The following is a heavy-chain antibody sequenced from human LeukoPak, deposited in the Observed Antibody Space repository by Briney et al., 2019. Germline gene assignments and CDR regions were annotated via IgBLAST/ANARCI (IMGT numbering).Heavy chain of an antibody. CDR2: IKQDGSEK. CDR3: ARVGYDILTGELDY. J-gene: IGHJ4*02. V-gene: IGHV3-7*05. CDR1: GFTFSSYW. D-gene: IGHD3-9*01. Sequence: GGSLRLSCAASGFTFSSYWMSWVRQAPGKGLEWVANIKQDGSEKYYVDSVKGRFTISRDNAKNSLYLQMNSLGAEDTAVYYCARVGYDILTGELDYWGQGTLVTVSS.